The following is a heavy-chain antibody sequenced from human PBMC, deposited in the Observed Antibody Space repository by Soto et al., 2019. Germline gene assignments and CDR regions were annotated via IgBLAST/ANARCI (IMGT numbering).Heavy chain of an antibody. D-gene: IGHD1-1*01. J-gene: IGHJ5*02. CDR3: ARVWSAGTPITNWFDP. Sequence: SETLSLTCSVSGGTINSGDYFWSWIRQPPGKGLEWIGYIYYSGSTYYNPSLKSRVTISVDTSKNQFSLKLSSVTAADTAVYYCARVWSAGTPITNWFDPWGQGTLVTVSS. CDR2: IYYSGST. V-gene: IGHV4-30-4*01. CDR1: GGTINSGDYF.